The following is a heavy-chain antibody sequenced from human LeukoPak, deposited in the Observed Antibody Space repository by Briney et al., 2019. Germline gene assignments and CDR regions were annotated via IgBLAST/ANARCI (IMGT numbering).Heavy chain of an antibody. Sequence: ASVKVSCKASGYTFTGYYMHWVRQAPGQGLEWMGWINPNSGGTNYAQKFQGRVTMTRDTSISTAYMELGRLRSDDTAVYYCARVGRAAKRAPNQRLDYWGQGTLVTVSS. CDR3: ARVGRAAKRAPNQRLDY. CDR1: GYTFTGYY. D-gene: IGHD2-15*01. CDR2: INPNSGGT. V-gene: IGHV1-2*02. J-gene: IGHJ4*02.